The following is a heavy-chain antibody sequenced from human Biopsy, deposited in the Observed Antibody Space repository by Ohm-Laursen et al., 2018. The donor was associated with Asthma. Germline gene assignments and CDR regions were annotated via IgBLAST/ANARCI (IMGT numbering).Heavy chain of an antibody. D-gene: IGHD2-2*01. CDR1: GDTFTTYV. CDR3: ARKAGSCISRTCYSLDF. V-gene: IGHV1-69*13. J-gene: IGHJ4*02. Sequence: SVKVSCKSPGDTFTTYVIGWVRQAPGQGLEWMGGINPVFGATTYPQKFQGRVTITADDSTSTVYMELSSLRSEDTAMYYCARKAGSCISRTCYSLDFWGQGTLVTVSS. CDR2: INPVFGAT.